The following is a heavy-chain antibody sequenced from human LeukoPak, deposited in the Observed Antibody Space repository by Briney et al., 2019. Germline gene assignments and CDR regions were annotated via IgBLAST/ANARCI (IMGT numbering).Heavy chain of an antibody. V-gene: IGHV3-23*01. Sequence: GGSLRLSCAASGFTFSSYAMSWVRQAPGKGLEWVSAISGSGGSTYYADSVKGRFTISRDNSKNTLYLQMNSLRAEDTAVYYCAKGMIVVVPAAIYPFDYWGQGTLVTVSS. J-gene: IGHJ4*02. CDR3: AKGMIVVVPAAIYPFDY. D-gene: IGHD2-2*02. CDR1: GFTFSSYA. CDR2: ISGSGGST.